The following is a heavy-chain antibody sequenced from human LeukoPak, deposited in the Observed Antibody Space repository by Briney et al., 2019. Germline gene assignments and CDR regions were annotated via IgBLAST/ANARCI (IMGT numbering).Heavy chain of an antibody. J-gene: IGHJ5*02. CDR2: INPDSGGT. CDR3: ARDPYGSGSYFPFDP. CDR1: GYTFTGYY. V-gene: IGHV1-2*02. Sequence: ASVKVSCKASGYTFTGYYMHWVRQAPGQGLEWMGWINPDSGGTNYAQKFQGRVTMTRDTSISTAYMELSRLRSDDTAVYYCARDPYGSGSYFPFDPWGQGTLATVSS. D-gene: IGHD3-10*01.